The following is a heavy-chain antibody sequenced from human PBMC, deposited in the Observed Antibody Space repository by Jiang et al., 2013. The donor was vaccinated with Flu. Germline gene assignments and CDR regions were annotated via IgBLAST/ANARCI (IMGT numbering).Heavy chain of an antibody. Sequence: KPTQTLTLTCTFSGFSLTAAGMCVTWIRQPPGKALEWLALIDWTDDKYYNTSLKTRLSISKDTSKNQVVLTMSNVDPADTATYFCARMGGDSSGDYLTAGFDPWGQGT. CDR3: ARMGGDSSGDYLTAGFDP. J-gene: IGHJ5*02. D-gene: IGHD3-22*01. V-gene: IGHV2-70*01. CDR1: GFSLTAAGMC. CDR2: IDWTDDK.